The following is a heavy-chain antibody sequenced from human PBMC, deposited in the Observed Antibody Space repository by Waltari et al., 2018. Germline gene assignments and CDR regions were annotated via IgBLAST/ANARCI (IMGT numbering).Heavy chain of an antibody. CDR1: GFTFRSYN. CDR3: ARDSPRIVVVPPGFEH. D-gene: IGHD2-2*01. CDR2: ISAGSTTI. V-gene: IGHV3-48*01. Sequence: EVQLVESGGGLVQPGGSLRLSCAASGFTFRSYNMNWVRQAPGKGLEWVSYISAGSTTIYYADSVKGRFTISRDNARNSLYLQMNSLRAEDTAIYYCARDSPRIVVVPPGFEHWGQGTVVTVSS. J-gene: IGHJ4*02.